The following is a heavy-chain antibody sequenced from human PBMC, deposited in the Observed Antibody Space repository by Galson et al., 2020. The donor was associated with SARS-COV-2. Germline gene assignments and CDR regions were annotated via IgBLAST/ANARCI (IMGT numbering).Heavy chain of an antibody. CDR3: ARAPTWSGSYCALDS. V-gene: IGHV1-8*03. Sequence: GESLKISCKASGYTFTNYDINWVRQATGQGLEWMGWMNPNSGNTGYAQKFQGRVTITGNTSISTAYMELSSLKSEDTAVYYCARAPTWSGSYCALDSWGQGTLVTVSS. D-gene: IGHD1-26*01. J-gene: IGHJ4*02. CDR1: GYTFTNYD. CDR2: MNPNSGNT.